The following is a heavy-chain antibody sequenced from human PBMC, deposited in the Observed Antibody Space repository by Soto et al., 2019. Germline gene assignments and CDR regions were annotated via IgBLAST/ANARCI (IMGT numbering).Heavy chain of an antibody. Sequence: ASVKVSFKTSGYTLTRNGISWVRQAPGQGLEWMGWISPKSGSIKYAQKFQGRVIMTTDTSTSTAYMELRSLRSDDTAVYYCVKDRDSNSWPSRDVWGPGTTVTVSS. D-gene: IGHD3-22*01. CDR2: ISPKSGSI. CDR3: VKDRDSNSWPSRDV. CDR1: GYTLTRNG. V-gene: IGHV1-18*01. J-gene: IGHJ6*02.